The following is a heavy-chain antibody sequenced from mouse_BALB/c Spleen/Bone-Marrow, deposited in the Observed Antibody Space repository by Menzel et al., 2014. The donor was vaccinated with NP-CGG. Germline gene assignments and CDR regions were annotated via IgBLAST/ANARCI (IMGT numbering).Heavy chain of an antibody. Sequence: EVMLVESGGGLVQPGESLKLSCESNEYEFPSHDMSWVRKTPEKRLELVAAINSDGGSTYYPDTMERRFIISRGNSKKTLYLQMSSLRSEDTAFYYCARHGDYYGSSLFAYWGQGTLVPVSA. CDR3: ARHGDYYGSSLFAY. CDR1: EYEFPSHD. CDR2: INSDGGST. D-gene: IGHD1-1*01. J-gene: IGHJ3*01. V-gene: IGHV5-2*01.